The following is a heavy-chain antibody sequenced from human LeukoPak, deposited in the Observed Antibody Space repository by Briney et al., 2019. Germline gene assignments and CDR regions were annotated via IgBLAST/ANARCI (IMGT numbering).Heavy chain of an antibody. J-gene: IGHJ4*02. D-gene: IGHD2-21*02. V-gene: IGHV3-7*01. Sequence: GGSLRLSCAASGFTFSSYWMSWVRQAPGKGLEWVANIKQDGSEKYYVDSVKGRLTISRDNAKNSLYLQMNSLRAEDTAVYYCARCGGDCYSGFDYWGQGTLVTVSS. CDR3: ARCGGDCYSGFDY. CDR1: GFTFSSYW. CDR2: IKQDGSEK.